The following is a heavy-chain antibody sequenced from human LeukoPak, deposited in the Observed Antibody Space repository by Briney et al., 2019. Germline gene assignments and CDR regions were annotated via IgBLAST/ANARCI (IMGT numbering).Heavy chain of an antibody. CDR2: ISGSGGST. V-gene: IGHV3-23*01. CDR1: GITFSSYA. Sequence: QPGGSLRLSCAASGITFSSYAMSWVRQAPGKGLEWVSAISGSGGSTYYADSVKGRFTISRDNSKSTLLLQMNSLRAEDTAVYYCAKVESGGNYYYFWGQGTLVTVSS. CDR3: AKVESGGNYYYF. D-gene: IGHD1-26*01. J-gene: IGHJ4*02.